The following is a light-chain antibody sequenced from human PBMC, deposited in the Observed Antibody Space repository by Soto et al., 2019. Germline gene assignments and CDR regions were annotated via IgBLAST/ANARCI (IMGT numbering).Light chain of an antibody. J-gene: IGKJ1*01. CDR3: QQYNDWPLT. Sequence: EIVMTQSPVTLSVSPGERATLSCRTSQSVRSNLAWYPQKPGQAPNLLIYGAFTRATGIPARFSGTGSGTEFTLTISSLQSEDFALYYCQQYNDWPLTFGQGTKVDIK. CDR1: QSVRSN. CDR2: GAF. V-gene: IGKV3-15*01.